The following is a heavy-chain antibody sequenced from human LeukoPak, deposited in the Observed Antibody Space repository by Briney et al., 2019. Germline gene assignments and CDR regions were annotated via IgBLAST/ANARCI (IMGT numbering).Heavy chain of an antibody. CDR1: GGTFSSYA. D-gene: IGHD6-6*01. V-gene: IGHV1-69*05. Sequence: ASVKVSCKASGGTFSSYAISWVRQAPGQGLEWMGGIIPIFGTANYAQKFQGRVTITTDESTSTAYMELSSLRSEDTAVYYCARGGGYSSSFSADYWGQGTLVTASS. CDR3: ARGGGYSSSFSADY. CDR2: IIPIFGTA. J-gene: IGHJ4*02.